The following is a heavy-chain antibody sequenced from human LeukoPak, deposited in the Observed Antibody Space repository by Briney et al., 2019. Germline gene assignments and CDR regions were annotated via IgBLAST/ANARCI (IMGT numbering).Heavy chain of an antibody. CDR3: ARVMYYYDSNGYYSVFDS. D-gene: IGHD3-22*01. J-gene: IGHJ4*02. CDR2: FFHSGST. CDR1: GYSISSGYY. Sequence: PSETLSLTCTVSGYSISSGYYWGWIRQPPGKGLEWVGTFFHSGSTYYNPSLKTRVTISVDTSKNQFSLKLSSVTAADTAVYYCARVMYYYDSNGYYSVFDSWGQGSLVTVSS. V-gene: IGHV4-38-2*02.